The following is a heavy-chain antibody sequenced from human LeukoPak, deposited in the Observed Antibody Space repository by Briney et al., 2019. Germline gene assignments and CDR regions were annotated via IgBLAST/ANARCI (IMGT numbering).Heavy chain of an antibody. J-gene: IGHJ4*02. CDR3: ARDDSSSWFSFGY. V-gene: IGHV3-30*04. CDR1: GFTFSSYA. D-gene: IGHD6-13*01. Sequence: GRSLRLSCAASGFTFSSYAMHWVRQAPGKGLEWVAVISYDGSNEYYADSVKGRFTISRDNSKNTLYLQMNSLRAEDTAVYYCARDDSSSWFSFGYWGQGTLVTVSS. CDR2: ISYDGSNE.